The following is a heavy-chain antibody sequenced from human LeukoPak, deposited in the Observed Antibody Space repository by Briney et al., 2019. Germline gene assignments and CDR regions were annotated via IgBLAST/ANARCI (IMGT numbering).Heavy chain of an antibody. J-gene: IGHJ6*03. V-gene: IGHV1-69*13. Sequence: GASVKVSCKASGGTFSSYAISWVRQAPGQGLEWMGGIIPIFGTANYAQKFQGRVTITADESTSTAYMELSSLRAEDTAVYYCARENWFGESLFIFYYMDVWGKGTTVTVSS. CDR2: IIPIFGTA. D-gene: IGHD3-10*01. CDR1: GGTFSSYA. CDR3: ARENWFGESLFIFYYMDV.